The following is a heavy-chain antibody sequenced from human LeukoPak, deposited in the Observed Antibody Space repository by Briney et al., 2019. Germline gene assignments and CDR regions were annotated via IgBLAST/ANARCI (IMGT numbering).Heavy chain of an antibody. CDR1: GGSFSSYY. CDR2: IYYTGST. CDR3: ARSDYSGSGTYTEFDAFDI. J-gene: IGHJ3*02. D-gene: IGHD3-10*01. Sequence: SETLSLTCAVYGGSFSSYYWSWIRQPPGKGLEWIGYIYYTGSTSYNPSLKSRVTISMDTSKNQFSLKLSSVTAADSAVYYCARSDYSGSGTYTEFDAFDIWGQGPMVTVSS. V-gene: IGHV4-59*01.